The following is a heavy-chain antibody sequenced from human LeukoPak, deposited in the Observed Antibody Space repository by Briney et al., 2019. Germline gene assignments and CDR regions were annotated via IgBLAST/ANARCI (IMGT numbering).Heavy chain of an antibody. V-gene: IGHV5-51*01. CDR1: GYIFTSYS. D-gene: IGHD3-10*01. CDR3: AMPNGARRNFDY. CDR2: IYPYDSEI. J-gene: IGHJ4*02. Sequence: GESLKISCKGSGYIFTSYSIAWVRQMPGKGLEWMGVIYPYDSEIRYSPSFQGQVTISADKSISTAYLQWSSLKASDTAMYYCAMPNGARRNFDYWGQGTLVTVSS.